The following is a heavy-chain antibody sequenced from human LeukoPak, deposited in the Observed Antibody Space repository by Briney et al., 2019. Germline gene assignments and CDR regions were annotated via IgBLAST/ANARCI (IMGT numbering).Heavy chain of an antibody. Sequence: GGSLRLSCAASGFTFSSYSMNWVRQAPGKGLEWVSSISSSSSYIYYADSVKGRFTISRDNSRNTLYLQMNSLRAEDTAVYYCAKARADGSGYSDWGQGTLVTVSS. CDR2: ISSSSSYI. D-gene: IGHD3-22*01. V-gene: IGHV3-21*04. CDR1: GFTFSSYS. J-gene: IGHJ4*02. CDR3: AKARADGSGYSD.